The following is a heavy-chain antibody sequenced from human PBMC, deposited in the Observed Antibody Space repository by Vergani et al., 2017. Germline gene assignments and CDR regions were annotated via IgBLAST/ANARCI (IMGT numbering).Heavy chain of an antibody. V-gene: IGHV3-23*01. J-gene: IGHJ4*02. D-gene: IGHD2-2*01. Sequence: EVQLLESWGGLVQPGGSLRLSCAASGFTFSSYAMSWVRQAPGKGLEWVSAISGSGGSTYYADSVKGRFTISRDNSKNTLSLQMNSLRVEDTAIYYCAKDQYCSTTSCYQDYWGQGTLVTVSS. CDR3: AKDQYCSTTSCYQDY. CDR2: ISGSGGST. CDR1: GFTFSSYA.